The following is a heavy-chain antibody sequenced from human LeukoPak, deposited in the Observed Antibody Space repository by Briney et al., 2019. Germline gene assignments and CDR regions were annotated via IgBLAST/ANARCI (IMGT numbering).Heavy chain of an antibody. Sequence: ASVKVSCKASGGTFSSYAISWVRQAPGQGLEWMGGIIPIFGTANYAQKFQGRVTITADESTSTAYMELSSLRSEDTAVYYCARYCSGGSCSPDRHYFDYWGQGTLVTVSS. CDR2: IIPIFGTA. V-gene: IGHV1-69*13. CDR3: ARYCSGGSCSPDRHYFDY. J-gene: IGHJ4*02. D-gene: IGHD2-15*01. CDR1: GGTFSSYA.